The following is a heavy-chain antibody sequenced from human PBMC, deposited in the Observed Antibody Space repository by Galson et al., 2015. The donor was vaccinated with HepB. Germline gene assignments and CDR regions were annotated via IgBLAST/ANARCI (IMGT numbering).Heavy chain of an antibody. CDR3: ARDEYFYGSGGSDI. CDR2: IYSSGIT. CDR1: GFTVSNNY. V-gene: IGHV3-66*01. D-gene: IGHD3-10*01. J-gene: IGHJ3*02. Sequence: SLRLSCAASGFTVSNNYMSWVRQAPGKGLEWVSGIYSSGITYYADSVKGRFSISRDNSKNTLYLQMDSLRSEDTAVYYCARDEYFYGSGGSDIWGQGTMVTVSS.